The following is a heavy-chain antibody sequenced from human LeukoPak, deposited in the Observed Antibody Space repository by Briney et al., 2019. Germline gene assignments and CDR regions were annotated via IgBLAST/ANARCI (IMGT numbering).Heavy chain of an antibody. CDR1: GYTFTSYG. CDR3: ARDIVGGSYHKNFDY. Sequence: ASVKVSCKASGYTFTSYGISWVRQAPEQGLEWMGWISAYNGNTNYAQKLQGRVTMTTDTSTSTAYMELRSLRSDDTAVYYCARDIVGGSYHKNFDYWGQGTLVTVSS. D-gene: IGHD1-26*01. V-gene: IGHV1-18*01. J-gene: IGHJ4*02. CDR2: ISAYNGNT.